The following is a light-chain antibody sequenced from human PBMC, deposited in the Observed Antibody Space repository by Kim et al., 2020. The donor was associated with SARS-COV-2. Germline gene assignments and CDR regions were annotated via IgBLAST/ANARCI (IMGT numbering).Light chain of an antibody. CDR1: QTVDRN. J-gene: IGKJ4*01. CDR3: QQFSKWPLT. V-gene: IGKV3-15*01. Sequence: EIVMTQSPATLSVSPGKRVTLSCRASQTVDRNLAWYQQKGGQPPRLLIYRASTRATDIPDRFSGSGSGTEFTLTIHSLRSEDSGNYYCQQFSKWPLTFGGGTKVEIK. CDR2: RAS.